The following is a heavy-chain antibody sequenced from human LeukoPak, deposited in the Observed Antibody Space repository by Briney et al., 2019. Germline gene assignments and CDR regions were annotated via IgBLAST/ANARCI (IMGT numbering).Heavy chain of an antibody. CDR2: IYYSGST. V-gene: IGHV4-31*03. J-gene: IGHJ3*02. CDR3: ARGRDGYNLRVSGAFDI. CDR1: GVSISSGGYY. Sequence: SETLSLTCTVSGVSISSGGYYWSWMRQHLGKGLESIGYIYYSGSTYYNPSLKRRVTISVDTSKNQFSLKLSSVTAADTAVYYCARGRDGYNLRVSGAFDIWGQGTMVTVSS. D-gene: IGHD5-24*01.